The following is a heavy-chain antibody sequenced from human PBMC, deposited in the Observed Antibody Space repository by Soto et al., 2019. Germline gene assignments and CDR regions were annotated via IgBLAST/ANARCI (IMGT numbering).Heavy chain of an antibody. CDR2: INPNSGGT. CDR1: GYTFTVYY. CDR3: ARDTSALRPNDSLDF. J-gene: IGHJ3*01. Sequence: SSVKVSCKASGYTFTVYYMHWVLQAPGQGLEWMGWINPNSGGTNYAQKFQGWVTMTRDTSISTAYMELSRLRSDDTAVYYCARDTSALRPNDSLDFWGQGIMVSVS. V-gene: IGHV1-2*04.